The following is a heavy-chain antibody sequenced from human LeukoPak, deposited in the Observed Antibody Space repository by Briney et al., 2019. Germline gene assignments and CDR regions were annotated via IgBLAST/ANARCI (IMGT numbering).Heavy chain of an antibody. CDR1: GGTFSSYT. CDR2: IIPILGIA. D-gene: IGHD2-15*01. J-gene: IGHJ4*02. V-gene: IGHV1-69*02. Sequence: GASVKVSCKASGGTFSSYTISWVRQAPGQGLEWMGRIIPILGIANYAQKFQGRVTITADKSTSTAYMERSSLRCVDTSVYNWAIHEVADRPYYFGYWGQGTLVTVSS. CDR3: AIHEVADRPYYFGY.